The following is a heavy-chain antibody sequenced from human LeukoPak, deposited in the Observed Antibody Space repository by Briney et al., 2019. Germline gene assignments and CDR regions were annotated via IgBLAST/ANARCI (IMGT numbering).Heavy chain of an antibody. CDR1: GGSISSYY. J-gene: IGHJ4*02. CDR2: IYTSAST. Sequence: KPSETLSLTCTVSGGSISSYYWSWIRQPAGKGLEWIGRIYTSASTNYNPSLKSRVTMSVDTSKNQFSLKLSSVTAADTAVYYCARSGPYYYGSGSYYPDYWGQGTLVTVSS. D-gene: IGHD3-10*01. V-gene: IGHV4-4*07. CDR3: ARSGPYYYGSGSYYPDY.